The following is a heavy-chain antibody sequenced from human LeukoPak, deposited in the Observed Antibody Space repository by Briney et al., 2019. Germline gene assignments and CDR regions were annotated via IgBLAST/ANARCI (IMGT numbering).Heavy chain of an antibody. Sequence: PGGSLRLSCAASGFTFSRKWMHWVRQAPGQGLVWVSRVYSDGSSTNYADSVKGRFTISRDNAKNTLYLQMNSLRDEDTAVYYCARAQYLADDAFDIWGQGTMVTVSS. CDR3: ARAQYLADDAFDI. CDR2: VYSDGSST. CDR1: GFTFSRKW. J-gene: IGHJ3*02. V-gene: IGHV3-74*01. D-gene: IGHD4-11*01.